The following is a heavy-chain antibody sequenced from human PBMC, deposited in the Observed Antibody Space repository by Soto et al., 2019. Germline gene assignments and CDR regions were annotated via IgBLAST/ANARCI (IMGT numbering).Heavy chain of an antibody. CDR2: IRNKGSGYST. J-gene: IGHJ6*02. V-gene: IGHV3-72*01. CDR1: GFTFSDHR. Sequence: EVQLVESGGGLVQPGESLRLSCAASGFTFSDHRMDWVRQAPGKVLEWVGRIRNKGSGYSTEYAASVNGRFTISRDDSKNSLYLQMNSLSTEDTAVYYCARMPQTGSDFHVWGQGTTVTVSS. D-gene: IGHD3-3*01. CDR3: ARMPQTGSDFHV.